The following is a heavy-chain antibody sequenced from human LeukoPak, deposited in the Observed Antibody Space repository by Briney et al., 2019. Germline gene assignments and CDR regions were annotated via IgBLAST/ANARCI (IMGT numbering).Heavy chain of an antibody. CDR3: VVNFYVSSGYFDY. V-gene: IGHV1-2*02. CDR1: GYTFTGYY. CDR2: INTNSGGT. J-gene: IGHJ4*02. D-gene: IGHD3-22*01. Sequence: AXXKVSCKASGYTFTGYYMNWVRQAPGQGLEWMGWINTNSGGTNYAQKIKGRVTMTRDTLISTAYMEMSRLRYDDTSVYYCVVNFYVSSGYFDYWGQGTLVTVSS.